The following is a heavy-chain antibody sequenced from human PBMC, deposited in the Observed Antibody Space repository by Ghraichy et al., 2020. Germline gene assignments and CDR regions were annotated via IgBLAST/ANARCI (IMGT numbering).Heavy chain of an antibody. J-gene: IGHJ4*02. D-gene: IGHD1-26*01. CDR1: GDSINYYY. Sequence: LSLTCTVSGDSINYYYWTWIRQPPGKGLEWIGYSYYSETANYNPSLKSRVTISVDMSKNQFSLSVTSVTAADTAVYYCARASYSGTSAEYWGQGTLVTVSS. CDR2: SYYSETA. CDR3: ARASYSGTSAEY. V-gene: IGHV4-59*01.